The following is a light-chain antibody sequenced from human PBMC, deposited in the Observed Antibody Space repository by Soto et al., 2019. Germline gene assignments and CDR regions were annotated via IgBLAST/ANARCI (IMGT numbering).Light chain of an antibody. Sequence: QSVLTQSPSASGTPGQRVTISCSGSSSNIGSNTVNWYQQLPGTAPRLRIYSNNQRPSGVPDRFSGSKSGTSASLAISGLQSEDEADYYCAAWDDSLNGPVFGGGTKLTVL. CDR2: SNN. CDR3: AAWDDSLNGPV. V-gene: IGLV1-44*01. J-gene: IGLJ2*01. CDR1: SSNIGSNT.